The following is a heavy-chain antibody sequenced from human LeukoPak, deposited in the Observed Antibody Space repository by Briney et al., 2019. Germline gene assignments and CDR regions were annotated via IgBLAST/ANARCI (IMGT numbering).Heavy chain of an antibody. CDR1: GESSFSSYY. J-gene: IGHJ4*02. V-gene: IGHV4-34*01. CDR2: INHSGYT. Sequence: PSETLSPTCAVYGESSFSSYYWSWIRQTPGGALEWIGEINHSGYTNYNPSLKSRVTLSIDTSKNQFSLRLNSVTAADTAVYYCSRQVVGNDYWGQEPRHTLSS. D-gene: IGHD2-15*01. CDR3: SRQVVGNDY.